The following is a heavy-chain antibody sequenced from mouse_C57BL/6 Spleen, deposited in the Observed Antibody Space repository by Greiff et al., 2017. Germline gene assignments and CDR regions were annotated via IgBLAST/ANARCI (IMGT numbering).Heavy chain of an antibody. CDR2: IDPSDSYT. CDR3: ARVGTGYYFDY. Sequence: QVQLQQSGAELARPGASVKMSCKASGYTFTSYWMHWVKQRPGQGLEWIGVIDPSDSYTNYNQKFKGKATLTVDTSSSTAYMQLSSLTSEDSAVYYCARVGTGYYFDYWGQGTTLTVSS. V-gene: IGHV1-59*01. CDR1: GYTFTSYW. J-gene: IGHJ2*01. D-gene: IGHD3-1*01.